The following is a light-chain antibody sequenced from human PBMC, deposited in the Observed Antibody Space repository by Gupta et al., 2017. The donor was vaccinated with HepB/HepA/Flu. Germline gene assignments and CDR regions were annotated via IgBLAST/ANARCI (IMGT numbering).Light chain of an antibody. J-gene: IGKJ3*01. V-gene: IGKV2-28*01. CDR3: RQARRPPFT. Sequence: TQSPLSLPVTLGGPASIPFRSSQRLRNSDGYAFLDWYQQKPEQPPQLIIYSVSNRAPGVPDRFSGSGSDTEFTLKINKVEAEDVAIYYCRQARRPPFTFGRGTKVDI. CDR1: QRLRNSDGYAF. CDR2: SVS.